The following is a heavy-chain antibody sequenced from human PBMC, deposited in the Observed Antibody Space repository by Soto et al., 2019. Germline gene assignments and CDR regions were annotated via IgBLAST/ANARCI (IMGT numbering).Heavy chain of an antibody. D-gene: IGHD1-7*01. CDR3: AKDMNSVPEY. Sequence: SLRLSCAASGFTFSSYWMYWGRQAPGKGLVWVSRIKTDGSITSYADSVKGRFTVSRDNARDMLYLQMNSLRAEDTAVYYCAKDMNSVPEYWGQGTLVTVSS. CDR2: IKTDGSIT. CDR1: GFTFSSYW. V-gene: IGHV3-74*01. J-gene: IGHJ4*02.